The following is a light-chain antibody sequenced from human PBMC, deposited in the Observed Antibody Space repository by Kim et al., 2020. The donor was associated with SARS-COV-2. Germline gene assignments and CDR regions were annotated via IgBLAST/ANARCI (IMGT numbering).Light chain of an antibody. V-gene: IGKV3-15*01. Sequence: SPGESATLSCRASQSVSRNLAWYQLKPGQAPRLLIYGASTRATSIPDRFSGSGSGTEFTLIISSLQSEDFAVYYCQQYKDWPPLTFGGGTKVDIK. J-gene: IGKJ4*01. CDR1: QSVSRN. CDR3: QQYKDWPPLT. CDR2: GAS.